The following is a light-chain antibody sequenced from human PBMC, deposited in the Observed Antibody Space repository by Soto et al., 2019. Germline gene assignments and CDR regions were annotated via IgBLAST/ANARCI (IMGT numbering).Light chain of an antibody. V-gene: IGKV1-39*01. CDR1: QSISSY. J-gene: IGKJ1*01. CDR2: AAS. Sequence: DIQMTQSPSSLSASVGDRVTITCRASQSISSYLNWYQQKPGKAPNLLIYAASSLQSGVPSRFSGSGSGTDFTFTISSLQPEDFATYYCLQRYSSSWTFGQGTTVEIK. CDR3: LQRYSSSWT.